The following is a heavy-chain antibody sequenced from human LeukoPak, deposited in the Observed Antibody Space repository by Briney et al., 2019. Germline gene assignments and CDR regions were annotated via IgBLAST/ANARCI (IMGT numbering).Heavy chain of an antibody. V-gene: IGHV1-46*01. D-gene: IGHD3-22*01. CDR2: INPSGGST. CDR3: ARDLPFSNYYDSSGYYGGLDY. Sequence: ASVKVSCKASGYTFTSNYIHWVRQAPGRGLEWMGLINPSGGSTSYAQKFQGRVTMTRDTSTSTVYMELSSLRSEDTAVYYCARDLPFSNYYDSSGYYGGLDYWGQGTLVTVSS. CDR1: GYTFTSNY. J-gene: IGHJ4*02.